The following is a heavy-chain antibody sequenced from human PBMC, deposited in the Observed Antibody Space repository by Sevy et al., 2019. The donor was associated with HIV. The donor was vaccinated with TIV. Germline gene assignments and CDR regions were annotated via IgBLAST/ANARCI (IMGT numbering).Heavy chain of an antibody. J-gene: IGHJ6*04. CDR1: GDSISSYY. V-gene: IGHV4-59*01. Sequence: SETLSLTCTVSGDSISSYYWSWIRQPPGKGLEWIGYIFYNGITNYNPSLKSRVTISVDTSKNQFSLKLSSVTASDTAVYYCARSIAAPRGMDVWGEGTTVTVSS. D-gene: IGHD6-6*01. CDR3: ARSIAAPRGMDV. CDR2: IFYNGIT.